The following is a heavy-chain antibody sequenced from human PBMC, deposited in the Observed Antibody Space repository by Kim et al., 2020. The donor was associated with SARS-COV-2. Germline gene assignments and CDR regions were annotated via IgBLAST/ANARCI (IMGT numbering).Heavy chain of an antibody. J-gene: IGHJ4*02. CDR3: ARLNYYDSSGYYEFDY. D-gene: IGHD3-22*01. V-gene: IGHV4-39*01. Sequence: SLKSRVTISVDTSKNQFSLKLSSVPAADTAVYYCARLNYYDSSGYYEFDYWGQGTLVTVSS.